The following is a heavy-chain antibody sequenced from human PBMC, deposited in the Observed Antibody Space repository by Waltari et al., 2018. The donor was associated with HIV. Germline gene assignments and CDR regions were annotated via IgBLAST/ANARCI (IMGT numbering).Heavy chain of an antibody. CDR1: GYIFTNSG. CDR3: ARGLGGSYYYGVDF. V-gene: IGHV1-18*01. J-gene: IGHJ6*02. Sequence: VNLVQSGAEVKMRGASVRVSCKSSGYIFTNSGVSWMRQAPGQGLELLGWISGYKSNTNYAQRLQGRVTLTTDTFTSTAYMERRSLRSDDTAVYYCARGLGGSYYYGVDFWGQGTTVTVS. CDR2: ISGYKSNT.